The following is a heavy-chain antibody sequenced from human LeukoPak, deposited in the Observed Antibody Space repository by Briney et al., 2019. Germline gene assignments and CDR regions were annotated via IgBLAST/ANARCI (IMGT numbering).Heavy chain of an antibody. V-gene: IGHV3-9*01. Sequence: GGSLRLSCAASGFTFDDYAMHWVRQAPGKGPEWVSGISWNSGSIGYADSVKGRFTISRDNAKNSLYLQMNSLRAEDTALYYCAKDSYGDYKSFDYWGQGTLVTVSS. J-gene: IGHJ4*02. D-gene: IGHD4-17*01. CDR2: ISWNSGSI. CDR1: GFTFDDYA. CDR3: AKDSYGDYKSFDY.